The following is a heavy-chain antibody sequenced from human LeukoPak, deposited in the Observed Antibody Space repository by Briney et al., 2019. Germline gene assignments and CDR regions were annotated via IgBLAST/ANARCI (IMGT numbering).Heavy chain of an antibody. CDR1: GYSFTRNG. Sequence: ASLKVSCKPSGYSFTRNGISWVRQAPGQGLEWMAWITANLGNTNYAQNLQDRVTLTTDTSTSTAYMELRSLRSDDTAVYYCAIDVNDAFDYWGQGTLVTVSS. CDR2: ITANLGNT. D-gene: IGHD3-16*01. V-gene: IGHV1-18*01. CDR3: AIDVNDAFDY. J-gene: IGHJ4*02.